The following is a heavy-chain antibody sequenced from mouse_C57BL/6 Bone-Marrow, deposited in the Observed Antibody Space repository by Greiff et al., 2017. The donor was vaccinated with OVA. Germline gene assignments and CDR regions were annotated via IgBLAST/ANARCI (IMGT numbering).Heavy chain of an antibody. CDR1: GYAFSSSW. CDR2: IYPGDGDT. V-gene: IGHV1-82*01. J-gene: IGHJ4*01. Sequence: QVQLQQSGPELVKPGASVKISCKASGYAFSSSWMNWVKQRPGKGLEWIGRIYPGDGDTNYNGKFKGKATLTADKSSSTAYMQLSSLTSEDSAVYFCARNWRDAMDYWGQGTSGTVSS. CDR3: ARNWRDAMDY.